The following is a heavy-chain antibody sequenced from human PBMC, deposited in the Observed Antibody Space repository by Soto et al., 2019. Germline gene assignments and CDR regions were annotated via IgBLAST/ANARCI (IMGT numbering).Heavy chain of an antibody. CDR1: GGTFSSYA. Sequence: ALVKVSCKASGGTFSSYAISWVRQAPGQGLEWMGGIIPIFGTANYAQKFQGRVTITADESTSTAYMELSSLRSEDTAVYYCARGGSGWYFDYWGQGTLVTVSS. J-gene: IGHJ4*02. V-gene: IGHV1-69*13. CDR2: IIPIFGTA. D-gene: IGHD6-19*01. CDR3: ARGGSGWYFDY.